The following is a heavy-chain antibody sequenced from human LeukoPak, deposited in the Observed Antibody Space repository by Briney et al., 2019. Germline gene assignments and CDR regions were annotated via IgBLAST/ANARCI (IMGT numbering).Heavy chain of an antibody. J-gene: IGHJ4*02. CDR2: ISGSGGST. CDR1: GFTFSSYA. D-gene: IGHD2-2*01. CDR3: AGEDIVVVPTQLGQSSCFDY. V-gene: IGHV3-23*01. Sequence: GGSLRLSCAASGFTFSSYAMSWVRQAPGKGLEWVSAISGSGGSTYYADSVKGRFTISRDNSKNTLYLQMNSLRAEDTAVYYCAGEDIVVVPTQLGQSSCFDYWGQGTLVTVSS.